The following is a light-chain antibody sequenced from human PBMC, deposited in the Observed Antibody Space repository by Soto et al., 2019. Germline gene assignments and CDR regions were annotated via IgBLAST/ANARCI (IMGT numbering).Light chain of an antibody. J-gene: IGKJ4*01. CDR3: QQAKTFPLT. CDR1: QDITNW. CDR2: AAS. Sequence: DIQMTQSPSSVSASVGDRVIITCRASQDITNWLAWYQQQPGKAPTVLIYAASSLEGGVTSRFSGSGSGTEYTLTISSLQPEDFATYHCQQAKTFPLTFGGGTKVENK. V-gene: IGKV1D-12*01.